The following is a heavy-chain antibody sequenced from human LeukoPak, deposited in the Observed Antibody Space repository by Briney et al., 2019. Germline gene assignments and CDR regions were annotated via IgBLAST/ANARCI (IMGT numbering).Heavy chain of an antibody. D-gene: IGHD3-22*01. CDR2: IWYDGSNK. CDR3: ARTYGNYDSSGSLLY. J-gene: IGHJ4*02. CDR1: GFTFSSYG. V-gene: IGHV3-33*01. Sequence: GRSLRLSCAASGFTFSSYGMHWVRQAPGKGLEWVAVIWYDGSNKYYADSVKGRFTISRDNSKNTLYLQMNSLRAEDTAVYYCARTYGNYDSSGSLLYWGQGTLVTVSS.